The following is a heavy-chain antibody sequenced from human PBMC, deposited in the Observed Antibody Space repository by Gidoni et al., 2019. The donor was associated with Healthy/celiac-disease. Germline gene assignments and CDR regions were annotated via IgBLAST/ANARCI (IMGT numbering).Heavy chain of an antibody. D-gene: IGHD3-3*01. Sequence: QVQLVQSGAEVKKPGASVKVSCKASGYTFTSYGISWVRQAPGQGLEWMGWISAYNGNTNYAQKLQGRVTMTTDTSTSTAYMELRSLRSDDTAVYYCARDWARGDYDFWSGYHYGMDVWGQGTTVTVSS. V-gene: IGHV1-18*01. J-gene: IGHJ6*02. CDR1: GYTFTSYG. CDR3: ARDWARGDYDFWSGYHYGMDV. CDR2: ISAYNGNT.